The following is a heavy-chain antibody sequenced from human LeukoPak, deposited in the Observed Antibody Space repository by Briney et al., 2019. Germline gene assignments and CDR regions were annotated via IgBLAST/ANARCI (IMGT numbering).Heavy chain of an antibody. V-gene: IGHV3-72*01. CDR3: ARSDSYAAFDI. Sequence: GGSLRLSCAASGFSFSDHYMDWVRQAPGKGLEWVGRIKKKANSYSTEYAASVKGRFTISRDDSKNSLYLQMNSLKTEDTAVYYCARSDSYAAFDIWGQGTMVTVSS. D-gene: IGHD3-16*01. J-gene: IGHJ3*02. CDR1: GFSFSDHY. CDR2: IKKKANSYST.